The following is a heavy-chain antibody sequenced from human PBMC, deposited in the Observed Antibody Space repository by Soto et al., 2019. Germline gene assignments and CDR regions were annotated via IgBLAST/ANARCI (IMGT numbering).Heavy chain of an antibody. D-gene: IGHD3-16*01. J-gene: IGHJ6*02. CDR1: GFTFSTYN. Sequence: GSLRLSCAASGFTFSTYNMNWVRQAPGKGLGWISYISSGSDTIYYADSVKGRFTVSRDNAKNSLYLQMNSLRDEDTAVYYCARPGEGVLFYYALDVWGQGTTVTVSS. CDR3: ARPGEGVLFYYALDV. CDR2: ISSGSDTI. V-gene: IGHV3-48*02.